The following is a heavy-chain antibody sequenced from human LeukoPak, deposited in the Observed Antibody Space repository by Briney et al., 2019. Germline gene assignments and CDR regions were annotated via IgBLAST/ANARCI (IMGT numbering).Heavy chain of an antibody. D-gene: IGHD6-13*01. CDR3: ASPQGGYSSSWYDAFDI. CDR2: IDPKSGAT. Sequence: ASVKVSCKASGYTFTGYYMHWVRQAPGQGLEWMAWIDPKSGATNYAQKLQGRVTMTTDTSTSTAYMELRSLRSDDTAVYYCASPQGGYSSSWYDAFDIWGQGTMVTVSS. V-gene: IGHV1-2*02. CDR1: GYTFTGYY. J-gene: IGHJ3*02.